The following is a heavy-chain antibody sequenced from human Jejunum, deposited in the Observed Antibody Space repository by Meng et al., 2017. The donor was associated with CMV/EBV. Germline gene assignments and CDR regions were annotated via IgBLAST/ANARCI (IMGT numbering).Heavy chain of an antibody. CDR3: ARDLPGDEGYVFDY. CDR1: GITFSRYW. J-gene: IGHJ4*02. Sequence: SGITFSRYWMHWVRQAPGKGLVWVSRINSDGSSTSYADSVKGRFTISRDNAKNSLFLQMNSLTAEDTAVYYCARDLPGDEGYVFDYWGQGRLVTVSS. V-gene: IGHV3-74*01. D-gene: IGHD5-12*01. CDR2: INSDGSST.